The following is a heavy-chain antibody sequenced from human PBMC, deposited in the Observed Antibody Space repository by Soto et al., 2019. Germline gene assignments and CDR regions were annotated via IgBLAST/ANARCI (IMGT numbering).Heavy chain of an antibody. CDR1: GFTFSSYW. D-gene: IGHD3-9*01. V-gene: IGHV3-74*01. Sequence: GGSLRLSCAASGFTFSSYWMHWVRRPPGKGLVWVSRINSDGSSTSYADSVKGRFTISRDNAKNTLYLQMNSLRAEDTAVYYCARLRYFDWSHPRFDPWGQGTLVTVSS. CDR3: ARLRYFDWSHPRFDP. J-gene: IGHJ5*02. CDR2: INSDGSST.